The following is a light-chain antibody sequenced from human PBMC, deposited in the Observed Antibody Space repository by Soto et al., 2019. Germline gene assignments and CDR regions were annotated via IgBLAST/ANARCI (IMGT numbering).Light chain of an antibody. Sequence: ENVLTQALATLSLSPRERDTHPCVPSQSVNYRSFAWHQQKPGLAPSHLIYDTSSSSTGIPDRFSGSGSGTDFTLNISRLEPEDSAVYYGQQYGSSPLTFGGGTKVDIK. CDR3: QQYGSSPLT. V-gene: IGKV3D-20*01. CDR1: QSVNYRS. J-gene: IGKJ4*01. CDR2: DTS.